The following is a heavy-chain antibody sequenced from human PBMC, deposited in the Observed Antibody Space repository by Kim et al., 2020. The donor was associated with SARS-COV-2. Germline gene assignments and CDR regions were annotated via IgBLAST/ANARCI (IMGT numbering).Heavy chain of an antibody. CDR3: AELRRFDY. V-gene: IGHV3-74*01. Sequence: GGSLRLSCAASGFPFSNYWMDWVRQAPGKGLEWVSRINADGSGPVYADSVKGRFTISRDNAKNTVDLLMNSLRAEDTAVYYCAELRRFDYWGQGSLVTVSS. CDR2: INADGSGP. CDR1: GFPFSNYW. J-gene: IGHJ4*02. D-gene: IGHD1-7*01.